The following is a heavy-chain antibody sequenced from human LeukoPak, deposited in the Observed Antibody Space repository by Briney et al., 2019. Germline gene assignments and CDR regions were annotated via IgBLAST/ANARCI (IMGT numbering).Heavy chain of an antibody. V-gene: IGHV4-39*07. CDR2: IYYSGST. CDR3: ARKSSGWYSY. J-gene: IGHJ4*02. D-gene: IGHD6-19*01. CDR1: GGSISSSSYY. Sequence: PSETLSLTCTVSGGSISSSSYYWGWIRQPPGKGLEWIGSIYYSGSTYYNPSLKSRVTISVDTSKNQFSLKLSSVTAADTAVYYCARKSSGWYSYWGQGTLVTVSS.